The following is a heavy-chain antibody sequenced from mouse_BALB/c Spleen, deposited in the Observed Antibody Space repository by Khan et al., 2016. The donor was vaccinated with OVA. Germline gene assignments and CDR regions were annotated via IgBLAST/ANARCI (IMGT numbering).Heavy chain of an antibody. Sequence: EVKLVESGGGLVKPGGSLKLSCVASGITFSRYSMSWVRQTPEKRLEWVASISSGGSYTYYPDSVKGRFTLSRDNAENILYLQMSSLRSEDTAIYYCARHEDYYGSRPYFDYWGQGTTLTVSS. J-gene: IGHJ2*01. V-gene: IGHV5-9-3*01. D-gene: IGHD1-1*01. CDR1: GITFSRYS. CDR2: ISSGGSYT. CDR3: ARHEDYYGSRPYFDY.